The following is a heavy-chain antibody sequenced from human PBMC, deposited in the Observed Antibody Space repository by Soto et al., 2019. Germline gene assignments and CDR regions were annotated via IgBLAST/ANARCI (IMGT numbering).Heavy chain of an antibody. J-gene: IGHJ6*01. CDR2: INAGMGDT. Sequence: GASVKVSCKASGYIFNNYAMHWVRQAPGQTLEWMGWINAGMGDTKYSQKFQGRVTITRDTSANTYYMELSSLRSEDTAVYYCARDSYGMDVWGRGTTVTVSS. CDR3: ARDSYGMDV. CDR1: GYIFNNYA. V-gene: IGHV1-3*01.